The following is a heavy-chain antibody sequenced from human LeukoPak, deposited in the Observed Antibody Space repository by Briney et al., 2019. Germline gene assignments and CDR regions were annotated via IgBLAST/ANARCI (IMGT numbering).Heavy chain of an antibody. V-gene: IGHV3-30-3*01. CDR2: VSSDGNNK. Sequence: RAGGSLRLSCAASSFTFSNFAMHWVRQAPGKGLEWVAVVSSDGNNKYYAESVKGRLTIARDNSKNTLHLQINSLRAEGTAVYYCARRVIYEQVEKYYFDYWGQGTLVTVSS. D-gene: IGHD3-22*01. CDR1: SFTFSNFA. CDR3: ARRVIYEQVEKYYFDY. J-gene: IGHJ4*02.